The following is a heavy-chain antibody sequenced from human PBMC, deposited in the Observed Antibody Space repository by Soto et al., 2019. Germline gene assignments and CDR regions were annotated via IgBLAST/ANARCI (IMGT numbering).Heavy chain of an antibody. CDR1: GYTFTGYY. CDR3: ASKGRLPYYYYNGMDV. J-gene: IGHJ6*02. Sequence: ASVKVSCKASGYTFTGYYMHWVRQAPGQGLEWMGWINPNSGGTNYAQKFQGRVTTTRDTSISTAYMELSRLRSDDTAVYYCASKGRLPYYYYNGMDVWGQGTTVTVSS. CDR2: INPNSGGT. D-gene: IGHD3-10*01. V-gene: IGHV1-2*02.